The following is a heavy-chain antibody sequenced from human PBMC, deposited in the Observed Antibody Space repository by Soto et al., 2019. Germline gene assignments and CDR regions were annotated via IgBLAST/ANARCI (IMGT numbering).Heavy chain of an antibody. CDR3: ARDTAGSYDY. D-gene: IGHD1-26*01. V-gene: IGHV3-72*01. J-gene: IGHJ4*02. CDR1: GFAFDDYY. CDR2: TRDKPNNYAA. Sequence: EGQLVQSGGGLVQPGGSLRLSCTASGFAFDDYYMDWVRQVPGKGLEWIGRTRDKPNNYAAEYVASVKGRFTISRDASTDSMYLQMNTVKTEETAVYYCARDTAGSYDYWGQGARVIVSS.